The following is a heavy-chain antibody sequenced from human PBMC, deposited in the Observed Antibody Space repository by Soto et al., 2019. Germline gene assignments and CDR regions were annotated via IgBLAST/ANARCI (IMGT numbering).Heavy chain of an antibody. J-gene: IGHJ4*02. V-gene: IGHV4-59*08. CDR2: SYYSGST. Sequence: QVQLQESGPGLVKTSETLSITCTVSGGSISSYYWSWIPQPPGKGLAWIGYSYYSGSTNYNPSLKIRVSMSVDTSKSQVSLMLGCVTGPDPALYYCARHQGATYYYDSRVFYFDYWGQGTLVTVSS. CDR3: ARHQGATYYYDSRVFYFDY. D-gene: IGHD3-22*01. CDR1: GGSISSYY.